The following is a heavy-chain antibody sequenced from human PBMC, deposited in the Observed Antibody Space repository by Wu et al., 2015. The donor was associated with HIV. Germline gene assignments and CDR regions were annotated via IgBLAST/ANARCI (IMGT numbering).Heavy chain of an antibody. CDR1: GYNFNGFG. D-gene: IGHD3-9*01. V-gene: IGHV1-18*01. J-gene: IGHJ4*02. CDR2: ISDYERNI. CDR3: ARGRYSSNTGFFDF. Sequence: QVQLVQSGIEVKKSGASVKVSCKASGYNFNGFGIIWVRQAPGQGLEWMGWISDYERNIHYGQKFRGRLTLTADTVTSTAFMDLRNLRSDDTAIYFCARGRYSSNTGFFDFXGQGTLGHRLL.